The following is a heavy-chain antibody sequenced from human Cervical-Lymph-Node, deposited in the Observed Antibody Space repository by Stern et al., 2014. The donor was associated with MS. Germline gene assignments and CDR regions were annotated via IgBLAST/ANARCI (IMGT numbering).Heavy chain of an antibody. CDR1: GDSISGYY. Sequence: VQLVESGPGLVKPSETLSLTCTVSGDSISGYYWNWIRPPPGKGLEWIGYIYDSGTTNYNPSLKSRVTISVDTSKNQFSLRLSSVTAADTAVYYCARDSRDYFDYWGQGSLVTVSS. V-gene: IGHV4-59*01. CDR3: ARDSRDYFDY. J-gene: IGHJ4*02. D-gene: IGHD3-10*01. CDR2: IYDSGTT.